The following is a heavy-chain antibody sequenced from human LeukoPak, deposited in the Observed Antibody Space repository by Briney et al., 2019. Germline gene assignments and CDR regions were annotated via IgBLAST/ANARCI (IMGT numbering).Heavy chain of an antibody. J-gene: IGHJ4*02. CDR3: ARHYYGDYPNLYYFDY. Sequence: SETLSLTCTVSGGSISRYYWSWIRQPPGKGLEWIGYIYYTVSTTYNPSLKSRVTISVDTSKNQFSLKLSSVTAADTAVYYCARHYYGDYPNLYYFDYWGQGTLVTVSS. CDR1: GGSISRYY. D-gene: IGHD4-17*01. CDR2: IYYTVST. V-gene: IGHV4-59*08.